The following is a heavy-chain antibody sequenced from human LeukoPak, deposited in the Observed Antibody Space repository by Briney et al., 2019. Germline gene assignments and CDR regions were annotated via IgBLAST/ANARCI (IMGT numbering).Heavy chain of an antibody. Sequence: GGSLRLSCAASGFTFDDYAMHWVRHAPGKGLEWVSGISWNSGSIGYADSVKGRFTISRDNAKNSLYLQMNSLRAEDTALYCCAKDIGLIRGAFDIWGQGTMVTVSS. D-gene: IGHD2-21*01. V-gene: IGHV3-9*01. CDR1: GFTFDDYA. J-gene: IGHJ3*02. CDR2: ISWNSGSI. CDR3: AKDIGLIRGAFDI.